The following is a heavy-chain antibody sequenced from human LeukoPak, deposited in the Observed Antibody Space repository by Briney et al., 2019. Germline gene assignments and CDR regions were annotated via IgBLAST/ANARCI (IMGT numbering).Heavy chain of an antibody. CDR2: INYSGGT. Sequence: SETLSLTCTVSGGSINSYYWSWIRQPPGKGLEWIGHINYSGGTKYNPSLKSRVTISVDTPKNQFSLKLSSVTAADTAVYYCARYYYDSSGYSHGMDVWGQGTTVTVSS. V-gene: IGHV4-59*08. J-gene: IGHJ6*02. D-gene: IGHD3-22*01. CDR1: GGSINSYY. CDR3: ARYYYDSSGYSHGMDV.